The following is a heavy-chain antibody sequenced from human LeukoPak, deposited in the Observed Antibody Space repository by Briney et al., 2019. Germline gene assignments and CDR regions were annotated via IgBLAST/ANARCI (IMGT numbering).Heavy chain of an antibody. D-gene: IGHD3-10*02. CDR1: GYSISSGYY. Sequence: SETLSLTCTVSGYSISSGYYWGWILQPPGKGLEWIGSIYHSGSTYYNPSLKSRVTISVDTSKNQFSLKLSSVTAADTAVYYCARARRSTFGLGNWFDPWGQGTQVTVSS. CDR3: ARARRSTFGLGNWFDP. V-gene: IGHV4-38-2*02. J-gene: IGHJ5*02. CDR2: IYHSGST.